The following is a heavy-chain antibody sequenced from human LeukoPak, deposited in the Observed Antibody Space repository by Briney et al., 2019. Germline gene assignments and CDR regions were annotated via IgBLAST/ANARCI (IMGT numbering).Heavy chain of an antibody. V-gene: IGHV3-48*03. J-gene: IGHJ4*02. CDR3: ARDGGYYGSGTKVDY. CDR2: ISSSGSTI. D-gene: IGHD3-10*01. Sequence: GGSLRLSCAASGFTFSSYEMNWVRQAPGKGLEWVSYISSSGSTIYYADSVKGRFTISRDNAKNSLYLQMNSLRAEDTAVYYCARDGGYYGSGTKVDYWGQGTLVTVSS. CDR1: GFTFSSYE.